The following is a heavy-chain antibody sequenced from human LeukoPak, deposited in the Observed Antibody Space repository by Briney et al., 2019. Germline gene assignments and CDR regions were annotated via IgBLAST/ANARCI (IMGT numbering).Heavy chain of an antibody. J-gene: IGHJ4*02. V-gene: IGHV3-48*02. CDR3: ATMGSGWYLVDFDY. Sequence: GGSLRLSCAASGFTFSSYSMNWVRQAPGKGLEWVSYISSSSTIYYADSVKGRFTISRDNAKNSLYLQMNSLRDEDTAVYYCATMGSGWYLVDFDYWGQGTLVTVSS. D-gene: IGHD6-19*01. CDR2: ISSSSTI. CDR1: GFTFSSYS.